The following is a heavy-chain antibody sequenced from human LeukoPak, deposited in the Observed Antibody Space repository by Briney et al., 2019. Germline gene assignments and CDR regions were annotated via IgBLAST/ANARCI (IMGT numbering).Heavy chain of an antibody. Sequence: GGSLRLSCAASGFTFSSYAMSWVRQAPGKGLEWVSAISGSGGSTYYADSVKGRFTISRDNSKNTLYLQMNSLRAEDTAVYYCARPRYSSSWCRDQTLHYWGQGTLVTVSS. D-gene: IGHD6-13*01. CDR3: ARPRYSSSWCRDQTLHY. CDR1: GFTFSSYA. V-gene: IGHV3-23*01. J-gene: IGHJ4*02. CDR2: ISGSGGST.